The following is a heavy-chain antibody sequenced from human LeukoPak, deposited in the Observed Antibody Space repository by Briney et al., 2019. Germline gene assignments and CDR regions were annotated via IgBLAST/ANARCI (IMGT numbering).Heavy chain of an antibody. CDR1: GFTFSDYY. V-gene: IGHV3-11*04. D-gene: IGHD3-22*01. CDR2: ISSSGSTI. Sequence: PGGSLRLSCAASGFTFSDYYMSWIRQAPGKGLEWVSYISSSGSTIYYADSVKGLFTISRDNAKNSLYLQMSSLRAEDTAVYYCARDSVHGYYDSSGYSALVDYWGQGTLVTVSS. CDR3: ARDSVHGYYDSSGYSALVDY. J-gene: IGHJ4*02.